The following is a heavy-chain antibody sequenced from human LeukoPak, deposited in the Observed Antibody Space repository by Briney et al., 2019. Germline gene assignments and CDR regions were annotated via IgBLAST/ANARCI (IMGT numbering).Heavy chain of an antibody. CDR1: GFSFSGHW. J-gene: IGHJ1*01. CDR3: ARDPPSFQY. Sequence: GGSLRLSCTASGFSFSGHWMHWARQLPGKGLVWVSRISPTGSTTSYADSVKGRFTVSRDNAKNTLYLRVNNLRAEDTAVYYCARDPPSFQYWGQGTLVTVSA. V-gene: IGHV3-74*01. CDR2: ISPTGSTT.